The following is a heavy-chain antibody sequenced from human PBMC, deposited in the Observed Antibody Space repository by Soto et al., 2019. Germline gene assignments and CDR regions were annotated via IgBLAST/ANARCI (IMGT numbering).Heavy chain of an antibody. CDR2: IIPIFSTP. V-gene: IGHV1-69*13. D-gene: IGHD3-22*01. J-gene: IGHJ3*02. CDR3: ARDKGQRDYYDSSLDAFDI. CDR1: GGTFSSYA. Sequence: SVKVSCKASGGTFSSYAIRWVRQAPGHGLAWMGGIIPIFSTPNYAQKFQGGVTITADESTSTAYMELSSLRSEDTAVYYCARDKGQRDYYDSSLDAFDIWGQGTMVT.